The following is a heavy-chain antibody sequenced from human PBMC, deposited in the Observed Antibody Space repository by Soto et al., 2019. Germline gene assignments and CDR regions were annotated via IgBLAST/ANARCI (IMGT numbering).Heavy chain of an antibody. J-gene: IGHJ4*02. CDR2: ISRSGDET. D-gene: IGHD3-22*01. V-gene: IGHV3-23*01. Sequence: EVQLLESGGGLVQPGGSLRLSCEASGFIFSTYAMSWVRQAPGKGLEWVSAISRSGDETNYADSVKGRFTISRDNSKNKLSLHMNSLRAEDSAVYYCAKDLFYSSQSDRGFDYWGQGTLVTASS. CDR1: GFIFSTYA. CDR3: AKDLFYSSQSDRGFDY.